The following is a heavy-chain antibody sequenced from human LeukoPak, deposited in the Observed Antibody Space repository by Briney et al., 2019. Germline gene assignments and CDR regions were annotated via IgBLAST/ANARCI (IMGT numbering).Heavy chain of an antibody. CDR3: ARDQCTSTICYGYNWFDP. CDR2: INTDGSST. D-gene: IGHD2-2*01. J-gene: IGHJ5*02. CDR1: GFTFSSLW. Sequence: PGGSLRLFCAASGFTFSSLWMHSVRQAPGKGLVWVSRINTDGSSTSYADSVKGRFTISRDNAKNTLYLQMNSLRAEDTAVYYCARDQCTSTICYGYNWFDPWGQGTLVTVSS. V-gene: IGHV3-74*01.